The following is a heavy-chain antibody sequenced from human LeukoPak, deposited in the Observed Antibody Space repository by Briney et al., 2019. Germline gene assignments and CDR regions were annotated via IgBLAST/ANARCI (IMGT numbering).Heavy chain of an antibody. CDR3: ARGRPHGNDY. J-gene: IGHJ4*02. D-gene: IGHD4-23*01. CDR1: GFSFSSYS. CDR2: IASDGSST. V-gene: IGHV3-74*01. Sequence: GGSLRLSCAASGFSFSSYSMNWVRQDPGKGVVWVSRIASDGSSTTYADSVKGRFSISRDNAKNTLYLQMNSLRVEDTAVYYCARGRPHGNDYWGQGTLVTVSS.